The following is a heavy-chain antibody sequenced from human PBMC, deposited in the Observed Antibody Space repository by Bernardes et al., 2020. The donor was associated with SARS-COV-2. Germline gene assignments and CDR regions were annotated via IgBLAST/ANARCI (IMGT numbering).Heavy chain of an antibody. D-gene: IGHD5-12*01. CDR1: GGSIDRSSYY. J-gene: IGHJ4*02. V-gene: IGHV4-39*01. Sequence: ETLSLTCTVSGGSIDRSSYYWGWVRQPPGKGLEWIGNIYYTGKTYYSPSLGSRVTISVDTSKNQFSLKLSSVTAADAAIYYCASLDYIEASSPPYWGQGIPVTVSS. CDR3: ASLDYIEASSPPY. CDR2: IYYTGKT.